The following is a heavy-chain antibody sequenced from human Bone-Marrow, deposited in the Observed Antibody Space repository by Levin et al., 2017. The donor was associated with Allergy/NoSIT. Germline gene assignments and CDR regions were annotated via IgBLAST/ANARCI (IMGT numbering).Heavy chain of an antibody. Sequence: TTSETLSLTCAVSGVSMSTAWWSWVRQSPGKGLEWIGEIYFSGSTNYSPSLKSRVTMSLDTSKSQFSLDLISVTAADTAVYFCARRVGLGRTYDWSPYHFDHWGQGILVTVSS. CDR3: ARRVGLGRTYDWSPYHFDH. D-gene: IGHD3-9*01. V-gene: IGHV4-4*02. CDR1: GVSMSTAW. CDR2: IYFSGST. J-gene: IGHJ4*02.